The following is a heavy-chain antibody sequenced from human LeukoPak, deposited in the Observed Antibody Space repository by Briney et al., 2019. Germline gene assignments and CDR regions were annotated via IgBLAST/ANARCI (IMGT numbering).Heavy chain of an antibody. V-gene: IGHV1-46*01. CDR2: INPSGGST. Sequence: ASVKVSCKASGYTFTSYYMHWVRQAPGQGLEWMGIINPSGGSTSYAQKFQGRVTMTRDTSTSTVYMELSSLRSEDTAVYYCARATPNYDFWSGYYALQNYYYGMDVWGQGTTVTVSS. D-gene: IGHD3-3*01. CDR1: GYTFTSYY. J-gene: IGHJ6*02. CDR3: ARATPNYDFWSGYYALQNYYYGMDV.